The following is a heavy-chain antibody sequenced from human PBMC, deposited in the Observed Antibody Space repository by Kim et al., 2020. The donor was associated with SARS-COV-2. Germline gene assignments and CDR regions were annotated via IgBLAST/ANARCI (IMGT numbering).Heavy chain of an antibody. D-gene: IGHD3-10*01. CDR2: IYHSGST. V-gene: IGHV4-38-2*02. CDR1: GYSISSGYY. Sequence: SETLSLTCTVPGYSISSGYYWGWIRQPPGKGLEWIGSIYHSGSTHYNPSLTSRVTISVDTSKNQFSLKLSSVTAADTAVYYCARVLYGSGSVYSAFDYWG. CDR3: ARVLYGSGSVYSAFDY. J-gene: IGHJ4*01.